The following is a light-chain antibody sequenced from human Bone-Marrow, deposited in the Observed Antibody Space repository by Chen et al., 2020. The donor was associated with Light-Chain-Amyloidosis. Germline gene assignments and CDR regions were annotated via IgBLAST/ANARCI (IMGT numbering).Light chain of an antibody. J-gene: IGKJ4*01. CDR1: QTISSNY. CDR3: QQYGTSPLT. V-gene: IGKV3-20*01. Sequence: EIVLTQSPGTLSLSPGEGANLSCRASQTISSNYLTWYQQKFGQAPRLLIYGSSSRATGIPDRFPGREAGTDITRTINRLEPEEFAMYYCQQYGTSPLTVGGGTKVEIK. CDR2: GSS.